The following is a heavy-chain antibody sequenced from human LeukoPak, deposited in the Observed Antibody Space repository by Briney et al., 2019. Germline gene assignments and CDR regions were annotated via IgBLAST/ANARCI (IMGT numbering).Heavy chain of an antibody. D-gene: IGHD4-17*01. CDR1: GYTFTSYY. V-gene: IGHV1-69*04. Sequence: SVKVSCKASGYTFTSYYMHWVRQAPGQGLEWMGRIIPILGIANYAQKLQGRVTITADKSTSTAYMELSSLRSEDTAVYYCARDLNGEAGDYFDYWGQGTLVTVSS. J-gene: IGHJ4*02. CDR3: ARDLNGEAGDYFDY. CDR2: IIPILGIA.